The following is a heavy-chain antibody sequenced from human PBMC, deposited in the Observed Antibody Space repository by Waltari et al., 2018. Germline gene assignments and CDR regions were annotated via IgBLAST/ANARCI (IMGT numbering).Heavy chain of an antibody. Sequence: QVQLVQSGAEVKKPGASVKVSCKVSGYTLTALSMHWVRQAPGKGLEWMGGFGPEDGETIYAQKFQGRVTMNEDTSTDTAYRELSSLRSEDTAVYYCATSKVQRDWVGKEYYFDYWGQGTLVTVSS. CDR3: ATSKVQRDWVGKEYYFDY. V-gene: IGHV1-24*01. J-gene: IGHJ4*02. CDR2: FGPEDGET. D-gene: IGHD1-1*01. CDR1: GYTLTALS.